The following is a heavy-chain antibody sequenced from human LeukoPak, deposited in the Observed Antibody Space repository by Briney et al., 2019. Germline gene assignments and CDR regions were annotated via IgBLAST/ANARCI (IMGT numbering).Heavy chain of an antibody. Sequence: SETLSLTCTVSGGSISGYYWSWIRQPPGKGLEWIGYIYYSGSTNYNPSLKSRVTISVDTSKNQFSLKLSSVTAADTAVYYCARGLYSYAPPNWFDPWGQGTLVTVSS. J-gene: IGHJ5*02. CDR1: GGSISGYY. D-gene: IGHD5-18*01. CDR3: ARGLYSYAPPNWFDP. CDR2: IYYSGST. V-gene: IGHV4-59*01.